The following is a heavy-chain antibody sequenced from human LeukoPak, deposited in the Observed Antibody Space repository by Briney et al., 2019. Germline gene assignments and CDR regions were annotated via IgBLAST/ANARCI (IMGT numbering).Heavy chain of an antibody. CDR2: ISAYNGNT. J-gene: IGHJ6*02. D-gene: IGHD3-10*01. CDR3: ARDYYYGPGRNHGMDV. V-gene: IGHV1-18*01. Sequence: ASVKVSCKASGYTFTSYGISWVRQAPGQGLEWVGCISAYNGNTNYAQKLQGRVTMTTDTSTSTAYMELRSLRSDDTAVYYCARDYYYGPGRNHGMDVWGQGTTVTVSS. CDR1: GYTFTSYG.